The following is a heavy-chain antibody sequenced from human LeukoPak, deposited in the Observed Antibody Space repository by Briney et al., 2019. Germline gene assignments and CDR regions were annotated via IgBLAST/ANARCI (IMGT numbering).Heavy chain of an antibody. CDR1: GFTFTNHG. CDR2: ISGSGYNT. Sequence: GGSLRLSCVASGFTFTNHGMSWVRQTPGKGLEWVSTISGSGYNTYYAGSVKGRFTISRDSSKNTLFLQMNGLRPEDTAVYYCAKGAEEGVVITAVYYYYMDVWGKGTTVTISS. V-gene: IGHV3-23*01. D-gene: IGHD3-22*01. CDR3: AKGAEEGVVITAVYYYYMDV. J-gene: IGHJ6*03.